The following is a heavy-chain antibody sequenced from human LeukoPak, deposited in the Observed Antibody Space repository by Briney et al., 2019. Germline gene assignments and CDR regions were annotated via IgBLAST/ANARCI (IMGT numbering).Heavy chain of an antibody. J-gene: IGHJ3*02. V-gene: IGHV4-34*01. D-gene: IGHD4-11*01. CDR1: GGSFSGYY. CDR2: INHSGRT. Sequence: ETLSLTCAVYGGSFSGYYWSWIRQPPGKGLEWIGEINHSGRTNYNPSLKSRVTISVDTSKNQFSLKLSSVTAADTAVYYCATFNDYNDAFDIWGQGTMVTVSS. CDR3: ATFNDYNDAFDI.